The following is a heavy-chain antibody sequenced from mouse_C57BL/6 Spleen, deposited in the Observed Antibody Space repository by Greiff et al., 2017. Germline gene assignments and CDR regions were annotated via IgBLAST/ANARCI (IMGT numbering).Heavy chain of an antibody. Sequence: EVQLQESGPGLVKPSQSLSLTCSVTGYSITSGYYWNWIRQFPGNKLEWMGYISYDGSNNYNPSLKNRISITRDTSKNQFFLKLNSVTTEDTATYYCAIEAHYYAMDYWGQGTSVTVSS. CDR3: AIEAHYYAMDY. CDR2: ISYDGSN. CDR1: GYSITSGYY. J-gene: IGHJ4*01. V-gene: IGHV3-6*01.